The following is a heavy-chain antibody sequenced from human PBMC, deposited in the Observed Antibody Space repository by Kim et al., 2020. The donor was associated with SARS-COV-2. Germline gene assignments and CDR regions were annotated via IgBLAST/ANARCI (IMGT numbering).Heavy chain of an antibody. CDR1: EFTFNYYA. Sequence: GSLRLSCVASEFTFNYYAMSWVRQAPGKGLQWVSSISGTDDTTYYADSVRGRFTISRDTSKNTVHLQMNSLRAEDTAFYYCAIREPVGSWGQGTLVTVSS. D-gene: IGHD1-26*01. J-gene: IGHJ5*02. V-gene: IGHV3-23*01. CDR3: AIREPVGS. CDR2: ISGTDDTT.